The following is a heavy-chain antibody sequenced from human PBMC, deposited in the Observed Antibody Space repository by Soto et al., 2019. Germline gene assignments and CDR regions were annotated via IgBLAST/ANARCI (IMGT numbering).Heavy chain of an antibody. J-gene: IGHJ5*02. V-gene: IGHV4-31*03. CDR2: IYYSGST. CDR3: ARPPRT. CDR1: GGSISSGGYY. Sequence: QVQLQESGPGLVKPSQTLSLTCTVSGGSISSGGYYWSWIRQYPGKGLEWIGYIYYSGSTYYNPSLKRRFTISVAPAKNQFSLRLSSVTVADTAVYYCARPPRTWGQGTLVTVSS.